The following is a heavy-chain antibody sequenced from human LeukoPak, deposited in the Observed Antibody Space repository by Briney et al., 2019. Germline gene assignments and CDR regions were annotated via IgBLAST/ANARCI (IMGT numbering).Heavy chain of an antibody. D-gene: IGHD6-13*01. CDR3: ARRGSSSRSPFDY. CDR1: GGSISSYY. Sequence: SSETLSLTCTVSGGSISSYYWSWIRQPPGKGLEWIGYIYYSGSTNYNPSLKSRVTISVDTSKNQFSLKLSSVTAADTAVYYCARRGSSSRSPFDYWGQGTLVTVSS. CDR2: IYYSGST. J-gene: IGHJ4*02. V-gene: IGHV4-59*01.